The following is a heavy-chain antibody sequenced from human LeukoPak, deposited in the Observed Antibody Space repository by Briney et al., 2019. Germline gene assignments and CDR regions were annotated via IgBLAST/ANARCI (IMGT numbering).Heavy chain of an antibody. D-gene: IGHD2-21*01. V-gene: IGHV4-34*01. CDR3: ARVSRLWWARDI. CDR2: INHSGST. Sequence: PSETLSLTCAVDGGSFSAYYWSWIRQPPGKGMEWIGEINHSGSTNYNPSLKSRVNMSVDTSKNQFSLKLSSVTAADTAVYYCARVSRLWWARDIWGQGTMVTVSS. CDR1: GGSFSAYY. J-gene: IGHJ3*02.